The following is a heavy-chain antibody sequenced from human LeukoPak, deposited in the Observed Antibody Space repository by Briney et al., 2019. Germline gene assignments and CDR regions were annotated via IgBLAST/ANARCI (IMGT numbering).Heavy chain of an antibody. D-gene: IGHD3-10*01. CDR2: ISDSGGST. CDR3: ASGSGSYRTPYYYMDV. CDR1: GFTFSDYA. V-gene: IGHV3-23*01. Sequence: GGSLRLSCVASGFTFSDYAMSWVRQAPGKGLEWVSGISDSGGSTYYADSVKGRCTISRDNSKNTLYLQMNNLRAEDTAVYYCASGSGSYRTPYYYMDVWGKGTTVTVSS. J-gene: IGHJ6*03.